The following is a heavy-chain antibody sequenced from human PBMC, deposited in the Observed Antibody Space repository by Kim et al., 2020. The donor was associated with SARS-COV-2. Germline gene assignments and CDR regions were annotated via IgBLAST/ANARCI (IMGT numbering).Heavy chain of an antibody. CDR3: ARGGQQLGPYYFDY. J-gene: IGHJ4*01. D-gene: IGHD6-13*01. CDR1: GGSISSSNYY. CDR2: IYYSGST. Sequence: SETLSLTCTVSGGSISSSNYYWGWIRQPPGKGLEWIASIYYSGSTYYNPSLKSRGPKSVDTSKNQFSLKLSSVTAADTAVYYCARGGQQLGPYYFDYWG. V-gene: IGHV4-39*07.